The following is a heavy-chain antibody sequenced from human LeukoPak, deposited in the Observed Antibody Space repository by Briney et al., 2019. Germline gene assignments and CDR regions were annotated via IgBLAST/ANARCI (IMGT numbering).Heavy chain of an antibody. D-gene: IGHD3-10*01. CDR2: INPIGGST. CDR1: GYTFTSYY. J-gene: IGHJ5*02. CDR3: ARDGSGSYYNNWFDP. V-gene: IGHV1-46*03. Sequence: RASVKVSCKASGYTFTSYYMHWVRQAPGQGLECVGIINPIGGSTSYARKFQGRVTMTRDTSTSTVYMELSSLRSEDTAVYYCARDGSGSYYNNWFDPWGQGTLVTVPS.